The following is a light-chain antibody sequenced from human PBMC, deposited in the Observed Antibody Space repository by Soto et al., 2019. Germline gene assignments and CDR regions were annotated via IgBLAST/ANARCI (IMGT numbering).Light chain of an antibody. CDR3: AAWDDSLNGWV. CDR2: SNN. J-gene: IGLJ3*02. Sequence: QSVLTQPPSASGTPGQRVTISCSGSSSNIGSNTVNWYQQLPGTAPKLLIYSNNHRPSGVPDRFSGSKSGTSASLAISGLQSEEEADYYCAAWDDSLNGWVFGGGTKLTVL. V-gene: IGLV1-44*01. CDR1: SSNIGSNT.